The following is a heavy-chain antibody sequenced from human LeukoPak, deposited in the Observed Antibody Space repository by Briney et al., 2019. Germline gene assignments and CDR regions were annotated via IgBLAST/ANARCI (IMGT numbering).Heavy chain of an antibody. D-gene: IGHD2/OR15-2a*01. J-gene: IGHJ6*02. V-gene: IGHV3-9*01. Sequence: GGSLRLSCAASGFTFDDYAMHWVRQTSGKGLEWVSGISWNSVTIGYADSVKGRFTISRDNAKNSLYLQMNSLRAEDTALYYCAKARISRGYYGMDVWGQGTTVTVSS. CDR3: AKARISRGYYGMDV. CDR1: GFTFDDYA. CDR2: ISWNSVTI.